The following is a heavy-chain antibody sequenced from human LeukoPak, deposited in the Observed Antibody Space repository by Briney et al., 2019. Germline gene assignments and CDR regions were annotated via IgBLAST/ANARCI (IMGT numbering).Heavy chain of an antibody. D-gene: IGHD2-15*01. CDR2: ISFDGNNE. CDR3: ARVVGDPYYYYYYMDV. V-gene: IGHV3-30-3*01. CDR1: GFTFSSYA. Sequence: PGGSLRLSCAASGFTFSSYAMHWVRQAPGKGLEWVALISFDGNNEYYAASVRGRFTLSSYNSKNTLYLQMNSLRPEDTAVYYCARVVGDPYYYYYYMDVWGKGTTVTVSS. J-gene: IGHJ6*03.